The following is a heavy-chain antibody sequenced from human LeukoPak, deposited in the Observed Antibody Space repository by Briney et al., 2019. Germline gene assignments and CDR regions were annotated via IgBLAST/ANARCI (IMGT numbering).Heavy chain of an antibody. CDR2: INHSGST. V-gene: IGHV4-34*01. Sequence: SETLSLTCTVSGGSISSYYWSWIRQPPGKGLEWIGEINHSGSTNYNPSLKSRVTISVDTSKNQFSLKLSSVTAADTAVYYCARGRPPVRWSGYFNWFDPWGQGTLITVSS. CDR3: ARGRPPVRWSGYFNWFDP. CDR1: GGSISSYY. D-gene: IGHD3-3*01. J-gene: IGHJ5*02.